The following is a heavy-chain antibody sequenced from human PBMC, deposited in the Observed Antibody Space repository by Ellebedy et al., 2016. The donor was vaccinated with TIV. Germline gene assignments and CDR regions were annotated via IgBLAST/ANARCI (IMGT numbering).Heavy chain of an antibody. CDR2: IIPIFATA. D-gene: IGHD3-22*01. CDR1: GGTFSSYT. CDR3: ARDSSGYYYTVGAFDI. Sequence: AASVKVSCKASGGTFSSYTISWVRQAPGQGPEWMGVIIPIFATANYAQKFQGRVTITADESTSTAYMELSSLRSEETAVYYCARDSSGYYYTVGAFDIWGQGTMVTVS. V-gene: IGHV1-69*13. J-gene: IGHJ3*02.